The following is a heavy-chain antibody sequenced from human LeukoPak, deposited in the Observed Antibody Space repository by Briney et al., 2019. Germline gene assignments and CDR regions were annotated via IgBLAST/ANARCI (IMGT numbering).Heavy chain of an antibody. CDR2: IKHDGSEK. CDR3: AKSRITGTTRPFDAFDI. J-gene: IGHJ3*02. Sequence: GGSLRLSCAASGFTFDDYAMHWVRQAPGKGLEWVANIKHDGSEKYYVDSVKGRFTISRDNSKNTLYLQMNSLRAEDTAVYYCAKSRITGTTRPFDAFDIWGQGTMVTVSS. V-gene: IGHV3-7*03. CDR1: GFTFDDYA. D-gene: IGHD1-7*01.